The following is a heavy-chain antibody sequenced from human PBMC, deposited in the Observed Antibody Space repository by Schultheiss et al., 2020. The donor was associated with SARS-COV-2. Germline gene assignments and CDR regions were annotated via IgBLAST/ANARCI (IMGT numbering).Heavy chain of an antibody. D-gene: IGHD2-15*01. CDR2: ISYDGSNK. CDR3: AWGYCSGGSCPFDY. J-gene: IGHJ4*02. Sequence: GESLKISCAASGFSVSSNYMTWVRQAPGKGLEWVAVISYDGSNKYYADSVKGRFTISRDNSKNTLYLQMNSLRAEDTAVYYCAWGYCSGGSCPFDYWGQGTLVTVSS. V-gene: IGHV3-30-3*01. CDR1: GFSVSSNY.